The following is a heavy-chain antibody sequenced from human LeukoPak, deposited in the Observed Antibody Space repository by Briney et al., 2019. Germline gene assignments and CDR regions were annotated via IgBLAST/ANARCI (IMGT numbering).Heavy chain of an antibody. D-gene: IGHD3-22*01. CDR2: INNSSSYI. CDR3: ARTTRDYYDSSGPGEYGMDV. V-gene: IGHV3-21*01. Sequence: GGSLRLSCAASGFTLSSYRMNWVRQAPGKGVEWVSNINNSSSYIYYADSVKGRFTISRDNAKNSLYLQMNSLRAEDTAVYYCARTTRDYYDSSGPGEYGMDVWGQGTTVTVSS. J-gene: IGHJ6*02. CDR1: GFTLSSYR.